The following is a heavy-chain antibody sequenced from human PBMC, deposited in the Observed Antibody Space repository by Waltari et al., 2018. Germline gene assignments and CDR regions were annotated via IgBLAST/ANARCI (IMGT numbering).Heavy chain of an antibody. Sequence: QVNLMESGGGVVQPGRSLRLSCEGSGFIFSPSVIHWVRQAPGKAAGKGVEGVEVIVNDGSTKYYTDSVKGRFTISRDNSKNTVYLQINSLSAEDTAVYQCASDRHTGGWNGYYGLDVWGQGTTVIVSS. D-gene: IGHD1-1*01. CDR1: GFIFSPSV. J-gene: IGHJ6*02. CDR3: ASDRHTGGWNGYYGLDV. V-gene: IGHV3-33*01. CDR2: IVNDGSTK.